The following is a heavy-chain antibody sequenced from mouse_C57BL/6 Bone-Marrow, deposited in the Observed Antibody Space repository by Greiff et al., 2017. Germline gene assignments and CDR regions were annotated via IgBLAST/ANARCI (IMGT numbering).Heavy chain of an antibody. V-gene: IGHV1-81*01. CDR3: AREGGQLRSRLFAY. Sequence: QVQLQQSGAELARPAASVKLSCKASGYTFTSYGISWVKQRTGQGLEWIGEIYPRSGNTYYNEKFKGKATLTADKSSSTAYMELRSLTSEDSAVYFCAREGGQLRSRLFAYWGQGTLVTVSA. CDR2: IYPRSGNT. D-gene: IGHD3-2*02. J-gene: IGHJ3*01. CDR1: GYTFTSYG.